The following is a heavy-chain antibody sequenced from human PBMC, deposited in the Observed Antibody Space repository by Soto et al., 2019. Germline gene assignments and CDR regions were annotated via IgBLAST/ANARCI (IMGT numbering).Heavy chain of an antibody. D-gene: IGHD2-21*02. CDR3: AKNDDSFDY. J-gene: IGHJ4*02. CDR1: GFTFSAYG. V-gene: IGHV3-30*18. CDR2: IASDGTKK. Sequence: QVRLVQSGGGVVQPGTSLKLSCVASGFTFSAYGMHWVRQAAGKGPEWVAVIASDGTKKYYADSVKGRFTISRDNSRDTLSLEMNSLRPEDTALYYCAKNDDSFDYWGQGTLVTVSS.